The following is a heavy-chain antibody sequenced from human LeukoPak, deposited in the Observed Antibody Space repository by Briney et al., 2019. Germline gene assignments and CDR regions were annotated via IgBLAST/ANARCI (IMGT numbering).Heavy chain of an antibody. D-gene: IGHD3-3*01. CDR1: GFTFSSYE. Sequence: PGGSLRLSCAASGFTFSSYEMNWVRQAPGKGLEWVSYINSSGSTIYYADSVKGRFTISRDNAKNSLYLQMNSLRAEDTAVYYCARDRSSLRFLEWLVPAPYNWFDPWGQGTLVTVSS. J-gene: IGHJ5*02. V-gene: IGHV3-48*03. CDR3: ARDRSSLRFLEWLVPAPYNWFDP. CDR2: INSSGSTI.